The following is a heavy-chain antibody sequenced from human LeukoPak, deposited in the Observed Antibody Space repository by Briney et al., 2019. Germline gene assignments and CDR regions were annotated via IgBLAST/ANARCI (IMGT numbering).Heavy chain of an antibody. CDR2: IKQDGSEK. D-gene: IGHD6-13*01. V-gene: IGHV3-7*04. CDR3: ARERNSWFDY. Sequence: GGSLRLSCAASGFTFTTYWLNWVRQAPGKGLEWVANIKQDGSEKYYVDSVKGRFTISRDNAKNSLYLQMNSLRDDDTAVYYCARERNSWFDYWGQGNLVTVSS. J-gene: IGHJ4*02. CDR1: GFTFTTYW.